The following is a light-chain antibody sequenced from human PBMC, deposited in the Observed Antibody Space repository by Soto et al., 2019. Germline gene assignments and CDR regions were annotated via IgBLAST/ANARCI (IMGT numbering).Light chain of an antibody. CDR3: CSYAGSSTPYA. CDR2: EGS. J-gene: IGLJ1*01. V-gene: IGLV2-23*01. Sequence: QSALNQPASVSGSPGQSITISCTGTSSDVGSYNLVSWYQQHPGKAPKLMIYEGSKRPSGVSNRFSGSKSGNTASLTISGLQAEDEADYYCCSYAGSSTPYAFGTGTKVTVL. CDR1: SSDVGSYNL.